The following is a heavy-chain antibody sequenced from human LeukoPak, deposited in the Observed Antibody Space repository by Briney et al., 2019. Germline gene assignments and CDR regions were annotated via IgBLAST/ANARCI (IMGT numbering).Heavy chain of an antibody. J-gene: IGHJ2*01. CDR2: IYYSGST. CDR1: GGSISNYY. D-gene: IGHD6-6*01. Sequence: PETRSLTCTVSGGSISNYYWSWVRQPPGMGLEWIGNIYYSGSTNYNPSLKSRVTISVETSKNQFSLKLSSVTAADTAVYYCARRTDSGSWYFDLWGRGTLVTVSS. V-gene: IGHV4-59*01. CDR3: ARRTDSGSWYFDL.